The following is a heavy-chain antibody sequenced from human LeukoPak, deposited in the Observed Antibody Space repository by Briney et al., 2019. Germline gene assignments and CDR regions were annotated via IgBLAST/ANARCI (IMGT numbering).Heavy chain of an antibody. CDR3: AKSRGSGIYFDS. V-gene: IGHV4-59*01. J-gene: IGHJ4*02. D-gene: IGHD3-10*01. CDR1: GASISSYY. Sequence: SETLSLTCTVSGASISSYYWSWIRQPPGKGLEWIGYISYTRNSNYNPSLKSRVTISMDTSKTQFSLNLYSVTAADTAVYYCAKSRGSGIYFDSWGQGTLVTVSS. CDR2: ISYTRNS.